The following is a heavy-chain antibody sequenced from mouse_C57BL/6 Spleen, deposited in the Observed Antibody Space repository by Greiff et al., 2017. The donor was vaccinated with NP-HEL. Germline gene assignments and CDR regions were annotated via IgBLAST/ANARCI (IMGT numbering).Heavy chain of an antibody. CDR3: ARVYYDYGGLYYDAMDY. CDR1: GYTFTDYY. D-gene: IGHD2-4*01. CDR2: INPNNGGT. J-gene: IGHJ4*01. V-gene: IGHV1-26*01. Sequence: EVQLQQSGPELVKPGASVKISCKASGYTFTDYYMNWVKQSHGKSLEWIGDINPNNGGTSYNQKFKGKATLTVDKSSSTAYMELRRLTSEDSAVYYCARVYYDYGGLYYDAMDYWGQGTSVTVSS.